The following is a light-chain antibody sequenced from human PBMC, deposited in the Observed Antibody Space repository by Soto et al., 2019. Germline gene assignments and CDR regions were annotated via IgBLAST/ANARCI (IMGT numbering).Light chain of an antibody. CDR1: QSISSY. CDR2: AAS. J-gene: IGKJ2*01. V-gene: IGKV1-39*01. Sequence: DIQMTQSPSSLSASVGDRVTITCRASQSISSYLNWYLQKPGKAPKLLIYAASSLQSGVPSRFSGSGSGTDFTLTISSLQPEDFATYYCQQSYSTLVTFGQGTKLEIK. CDR3: QQSYSTLVT.